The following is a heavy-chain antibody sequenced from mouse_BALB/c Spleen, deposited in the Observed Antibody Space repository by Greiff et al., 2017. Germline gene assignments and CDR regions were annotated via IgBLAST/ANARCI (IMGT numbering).Heavy chain of an antibody. D-gene: IGHD2-4*01. CDR1: GYSITSDYA. CDR3: ARYPNYDNYAMDY. CDR2: ISYSGST. J-gene: IGHJ4*01. V-gene: IGHV3-2*02. Sequence: EVQLVESGPGLVKPSQSLSLTCTVTGYSITSDYAWNWIRQFPGNKLEWMGYISYSGSTSYNPSLKSRISITRDTSKNQFFLQLNSVTTEDTATYYCARYPNYDNYAMDYWGQGTSVTVSS.